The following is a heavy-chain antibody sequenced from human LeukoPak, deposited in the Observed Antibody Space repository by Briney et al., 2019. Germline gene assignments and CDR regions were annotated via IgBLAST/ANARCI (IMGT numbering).Heavy chain of an antibody. D-gene: IGHD3-3*01. J-gene: IGHJ5*02. V-gene: IGHV1-18*01. Sequence: ASVKVSCKGSGFLLTSFVINWMRQAPGQGLEWMGRVSGYNGSTEYGQKFQGRVTMTTDTSTSTVYMELRSLRSDDTAVYYCARARDYDFWSGLLGGVWFDPWGQGTLVTVSS. CDR1: GFLLTSFV. CDR3: ARARDYDFWSGLLGGVWFDP. CDR2: VSGYNGST.